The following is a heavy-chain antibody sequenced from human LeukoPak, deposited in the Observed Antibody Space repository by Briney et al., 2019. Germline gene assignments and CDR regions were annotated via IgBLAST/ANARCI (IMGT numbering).Heavy chain of an antibody. CDR1: GGSINNYY. J-gene: IGHJ4*02. Sequence: SETLSLTCNVSGGSINNYYWSWIRQPAGKGLEWIGRIYTSGSTNYNPSLKSRVTISVDTSKNQFSLKLSSVTAADTAVYYCASGIYSSSWYYFDYWGQGTLVTVSS. CDR3: ASGIYSSSWYYFDY. V-gene: IGHV4-4*07. D-gene: IGHD6-13*01. CDR2: IYTSGST.